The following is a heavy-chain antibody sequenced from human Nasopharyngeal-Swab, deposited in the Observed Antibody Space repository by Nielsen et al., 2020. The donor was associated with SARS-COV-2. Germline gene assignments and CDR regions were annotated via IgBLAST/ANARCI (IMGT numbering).Heavy chain of an antibody. D-gene: IGHD6-19*01. J-gene: IGHJ5*02. Sequence: SGPTLVKPTQTLTLTFTFSGFSLSTSGVGVGWIRPPPGKALEWLALIYWDDDKRYSPSLKSRLTITKDTSKNQVVLTMTNMYPVETDTYYCAHRPYVPRIAVAGKGNWFDPRGQGTLVTLSS. CDR2: IYWDDDK. CDR3: AHRPYVPRIAVAGKGNWFDP. V-gene: IGHV2-5*02. CDR1: GFSLSTSGVG.